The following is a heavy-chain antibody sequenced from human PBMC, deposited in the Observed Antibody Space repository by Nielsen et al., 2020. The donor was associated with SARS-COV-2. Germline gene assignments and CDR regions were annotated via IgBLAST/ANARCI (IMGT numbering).Heavy chain of an antibody. J-gene: IGHJ4*02. CDR2: IYPGDSDT. CDR3: ARHGSIVGATTDFDY. Sequence: GESLKISCKGSGYSFTSYWIGWVRQMPGKGLEWMGIIYPGDSDTRYSPSFQGQVTISADKSISTAYLQWSSLKASDTAMYYCARHGSIVGATTDFDYWGQGTLVTVSS. V-gene: IGHV5-51*01. D-gene: IGHD1-26*01. CDR1: GYSFTSYW.